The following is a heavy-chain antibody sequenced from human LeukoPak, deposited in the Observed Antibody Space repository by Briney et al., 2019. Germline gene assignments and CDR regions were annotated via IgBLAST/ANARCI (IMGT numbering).Heavy chain of an antibody. Sequence: GRSLRLSCAASGFTFSSYGMHWVRQAPGKGLEWVAVIWYDGSNKYYADSVKGRFTISRDNSKNTLYLQMNSLRAEDTAVYYCARDIGRKYKIFDYWGQGALVTVSS. CDR1: GFTFSSYG. D-gene: IGHD1-1*01. J-gene: IGHJ4*02. CDR3: ARDIGRKYKIFDY. V-gene: IGHV3-33*01. CDR2: IWYDGSNK.